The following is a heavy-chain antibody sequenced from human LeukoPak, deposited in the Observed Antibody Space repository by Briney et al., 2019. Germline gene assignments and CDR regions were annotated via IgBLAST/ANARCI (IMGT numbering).Heavy chain of an antibody. CDR1: GFTFSSYG. Sequence: PGGSLRLSCEASGFTFSSYGMHWVRQAPGKGLEWVAVISYDGSNKYYADSVKGRFTISRDNSKNTLYLQMNSLRAEDTAVYYCARSSFMGYCSSTSCYSFDYWGQGTLVTVSS. D-gene: IGHD2-2*01. V-gene: IGHV3-30*19. CDR3: ARSSFMGYCSSTSCYSFDY. CDR2: ISYDGSNK. J-gene: IGHJ4*02.